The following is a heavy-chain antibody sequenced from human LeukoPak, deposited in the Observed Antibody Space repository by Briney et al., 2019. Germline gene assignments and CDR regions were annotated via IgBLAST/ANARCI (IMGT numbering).Heavy chain of an antibody. CDR1: GFTFSSYA. D-gene: IGHD2-8*01. V-gene: IGHV3-23*01. CDR2: ISGSGGST. CDR3: AKDLGHCTNGVCYSSFDY. J-gene: IGHJ4*02. Sequence: PGGSLRLSCAASGFTFSSYAMSWVRQARGKGLEWVSAISGSGGSTYYADSVKGRFTISRDNSKNTLYLQMNSLSAEATAVYYCAKDLGHCTNGVCYSSFDYWGQGTLVTVSS.